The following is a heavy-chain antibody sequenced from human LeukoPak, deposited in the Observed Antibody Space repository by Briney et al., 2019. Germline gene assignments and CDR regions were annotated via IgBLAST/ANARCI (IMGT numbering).Heavy chain of an antibody. CDR3: ASSSSSFVDYYYYYMDV. CDR1: GGTFSSYA. D-gene: IGHD6-6*01. Sequence: GASVKVSCKASGGTFSSYAISWVRQAPGQGLEWMGGIIPIFGTANYAQKFQGRVTITTDESTSTAYMELSSLRSEDTAVYYCASSSSSFVDYYYYYMDVWGKGTTVTVSS. J-gene: IGHJ6*03. CDR2: IIPIFGTA. V-gene: IGHV1-69*05.